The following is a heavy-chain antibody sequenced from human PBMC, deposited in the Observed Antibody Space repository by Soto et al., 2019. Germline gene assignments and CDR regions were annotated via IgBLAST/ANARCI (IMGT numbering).Heavy chain of an antibody. CDR2: IYYSGST. J-gene: IGHJ6*02. D-gene: IGHD6-6*01. CDR1: GGSISSYY. Sequence: SEILSLTYTVSGGSISSYYGSWIRQHPGKGLEWIGYIYYSGSTNYNPSLKSRVTISVDTSKNQFSLKLSSVTAADTAVYYCARAESSSAYYYYYGMDVWGQGTTVTVSS. V-gene: IGHV4-59*01. CDR3: ARAESSSAYYYYYGMDV.